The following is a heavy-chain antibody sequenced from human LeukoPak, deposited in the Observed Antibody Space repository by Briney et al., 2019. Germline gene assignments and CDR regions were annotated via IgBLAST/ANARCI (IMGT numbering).Heavy chain of an antibody. J-gene: IGHJ4*02. V-gene: IGHV3-23*01. CDR2: ISGSGGST. CDR3: AKTVKTAAGLFDY. CDR1: GFTFSSYS. D-gene: IGHD6-13*01. Sequence: PGGSLRLSCAASGFTFSSYSMNWVRQAPGKGLEWVSAISGSGGSTYYADSVKGRFTISRDNSKNTLYLQMSSLRAEDTAVYYCAKTVKTAAGLFDYWGQGTLVTVSS.